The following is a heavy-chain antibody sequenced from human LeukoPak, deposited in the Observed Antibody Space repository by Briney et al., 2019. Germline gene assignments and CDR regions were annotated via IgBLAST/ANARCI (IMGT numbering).Heavy chain of an antibody. CDR2: ISGSGGST. CDR3: AKGSTAAAGLYYFDY. Sequence: PGGSLRLSCAASGFTFSSYGMSWVRQAPGKGLEWVSAISGSGGSTYYADSVKGRFTISRDNSKNTLYLQMNSLRAEDTAVYYCAKGSTAAAGLYYFDYWGQGTLVTVSS. D-gene: IGHD6-13*01. J-gene: IGHJ4*02. V-gene: IGHV3-23*01. CDR1: GFTFSSYG.